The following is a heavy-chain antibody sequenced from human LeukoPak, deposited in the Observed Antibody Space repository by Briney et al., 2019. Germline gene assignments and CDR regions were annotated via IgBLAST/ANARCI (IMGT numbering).Heavy chain of an antibody. CDR1: GFAFSNYW. V-gene: IGHV3-23*01. Sequence: GPLSLSCRTSGFAFSNYWMHWVRQAPGKGLQWVSAISGSGGSTYYADSVKGRFTISRDNSKNTLYLQMNSLRAEDTAVYYCAKRGTSGSYSFDYWGQGTLVTVSS. J-gene: IGHJ4*02. CDR2: ISGSGGST. D-gene: IGHD1-26*01. CDR3: AKRGTSGSYSFDY.